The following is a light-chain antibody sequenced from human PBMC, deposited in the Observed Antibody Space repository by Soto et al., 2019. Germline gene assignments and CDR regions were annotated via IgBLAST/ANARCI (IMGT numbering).Light chain of an antibody. CDR1: QSVSSN. Sequence: EIVMTQSPATLSVSPGERATLSCRASQSVSSNLAWYQQKPGQAPRLLIYGASTRATGIPARFSGSGSGTEFTLTISGLQSEDFAVYSCQQYNNWPTFGQGTRLEIK. CDR2: GAS. J-gene: IGKJ5*01. CDR3: QQYNNWPT. V-gene: IGKV3-15*01.